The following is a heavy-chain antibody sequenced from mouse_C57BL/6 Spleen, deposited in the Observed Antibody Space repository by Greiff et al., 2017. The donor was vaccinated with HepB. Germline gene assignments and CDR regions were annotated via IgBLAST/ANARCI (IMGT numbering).Heavy chain of an antibody. CDR3: ARDRDGYQIFDY. J-gene: IGHJ2*01. V-gene: IGHV5-16*01. CDR2: INYDGSST. Sequence: EVKLMESEGGLVQPGSSMKLSCTASGFTFSDYYMAWVRQVPEKGLEWVANINYDGSSTYYLDSLKSRFIISRDNAKNILYLQMSSLKSEDTATYYCARDRDGYQIFDYWGQGTTLTVSS. D-gene: IGHD2-3*01. CDR1: GFTFSDYY.